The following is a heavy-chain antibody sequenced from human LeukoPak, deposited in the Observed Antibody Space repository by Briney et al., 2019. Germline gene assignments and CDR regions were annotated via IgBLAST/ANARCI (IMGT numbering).Heavy chain of an antibody. J-gene: IGHJ3*02. CDR1: GFTFDDYA. D-gene: IGHD6-13*01. CDR2: ISWNSGSI. CDR3: AKGRGSSWYGDAFDI. Sequence: PGGSLRLSCAASGFTFDDYAMHWVRQAPGKGLEWVSGISWNSGSIGYADSVKGRFTISRDNAKNSLYLQMNSLRAEDTALYYCAKGRGSSWYGDAFDIWGQGTMVTVSS. V-gene: IGHV3-9*01.